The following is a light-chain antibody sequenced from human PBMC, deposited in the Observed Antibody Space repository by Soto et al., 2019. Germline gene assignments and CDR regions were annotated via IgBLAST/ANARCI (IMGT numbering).Light chain of an antibody. V-gene: IGKV1-5*03. CDR3: QHYNSYSEA. CDR1: QTISSW. Sequence: DIQMTQSPSTLSGSVGDRVTITCRASQTISSWLAWYQQKPGKAPKLLIYNASTLKRGVPPRSSGSGSGQELTLTISSLQPDDFATYYCQHYNSYSEAFGQGTKVDIK. CDR2: NAS. J-gene: IGKJ1*01.